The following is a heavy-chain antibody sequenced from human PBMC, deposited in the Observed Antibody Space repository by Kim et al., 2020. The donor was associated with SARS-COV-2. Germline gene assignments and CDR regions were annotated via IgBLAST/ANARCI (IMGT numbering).Heavy chain of an antibody. D-gene: IGHD1-26*01. V-gene: IGHV3-9*01. CDR1: GFTFDDYA. J-gene: IGHJ4*01. CDR3: AKSPIGSY. Sequence: GGSLRLSCAASGFTFDDYAMHWVRQSQGRGLEWVSGIGWKIGSIGYADSLKGRFPIPRDNANNSLYLQINILRARDTPFYYWAKSPIGSYWG. CDR2: IGWKIGSI.